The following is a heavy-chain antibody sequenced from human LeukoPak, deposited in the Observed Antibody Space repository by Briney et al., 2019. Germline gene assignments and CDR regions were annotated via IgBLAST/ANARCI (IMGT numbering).Heavy chain of an antibody. CDR1: GGSISSSSYY. CDR2: IYYSGST. Sequence: PSETLSLTCTVSGGSISSSSYYWGWIRQPPGKAMEWIGSIYYSGSTYYNPSLKSRVTTSVDTSKNQFSLKLSSVTAADTAVYYCARHGGYCSGGSCYGPYYFDYWGQGTLVTVSS. D-gene: IGHD2-15*01. CDR3: ARHGGYCSGGSCYGPYYFDY. V-gene: IGHV4-39*01. J-gene: IGHJ4*02.